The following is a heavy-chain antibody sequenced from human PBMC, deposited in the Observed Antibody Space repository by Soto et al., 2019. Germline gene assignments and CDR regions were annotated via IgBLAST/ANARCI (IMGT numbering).Heavy chain of an antibody. V-gene: IGHV3-23*01. Sequence: VQLLESGGDLVQPGGSLRLSCVASGITFGSRAMSWVRQAPGEGLQWVSTITDTGGDTKSADSVRGRFTISRDNSKNTLYLQMNSLRAEDTAMYYCAKDPEYRASSLRNYFEYWGQGTPVTVSS. CDR3: AKDPEYRASSLRNYFEY. CDR2: ITDTGGDT. J-gene: IGHJ4*02. CDR1: GITFGSRA. D-gene: IGHD6-6*01.